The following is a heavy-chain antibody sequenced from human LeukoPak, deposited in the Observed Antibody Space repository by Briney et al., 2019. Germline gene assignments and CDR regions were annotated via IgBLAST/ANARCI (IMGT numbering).Heavy chain of an antibody. J-gene: IGHJ4*02. CDR1: GYTFTSYG. Sequence: ASVKVSCKASGYTFTSYGISWVRQAPGQGLEWMGIINPSGGSTSYAQKFQGRVTMTRDMSTSTVYMELSSLRSEDTAVYYCARSIQGGSFDYWGQGTLVTVSS. CDR3: ARSIQGGSFDY. CDR2: INPSGGST. D-gene: IGHD1-26*01. V-gene: IGHV1-46*01.